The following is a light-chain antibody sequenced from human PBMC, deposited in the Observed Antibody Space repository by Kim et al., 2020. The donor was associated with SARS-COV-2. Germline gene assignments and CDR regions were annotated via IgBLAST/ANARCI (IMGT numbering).Light chain of an antibody. J-gene: IGKJ2*03. CDR3: LQYISSPRS. CDR1: QNVVANY. CDR2: GAS. V-gene: IGKV3-20*01. Sequence: LSPGDSAPLSCRASQNVVANYLAWYQQTPGQAPRLLSYGASSRATGIPDRFIGSGSGTDFTLTLSRLEPEDFAVYYCLQYISSPRSFGQGTKLEI.